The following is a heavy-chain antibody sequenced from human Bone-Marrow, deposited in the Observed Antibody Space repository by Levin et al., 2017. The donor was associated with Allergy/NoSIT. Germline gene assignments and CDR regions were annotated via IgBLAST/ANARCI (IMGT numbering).Heavy chain of an antibody. CDR2: MSYDGRNE. V-gene: IGHV3-30*14. Sequence: PGGSLRLSCTASGFALSSYSIHWVRQSPGKGLEWLSMMSYDGRNEDNADSVKGRFTISRDTSKNTMYLQMNSLRLDDTAVYYCAREGTDVVWGYFDYWGQGALVTVSS. CDR1: GFALSSYS. CDR3: AREGTDVVWGYFDY. D-gene: IGHD7-27*01. J-gene: IGHJ4*02.